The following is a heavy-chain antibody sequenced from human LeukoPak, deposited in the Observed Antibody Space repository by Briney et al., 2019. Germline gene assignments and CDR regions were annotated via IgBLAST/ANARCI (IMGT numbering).Heavy chain of an antibody. J-gene: IGHJ6*03. CDR1: GGSISSGGYY. D-gene: IGHD6-6*01. CDR2: IYYSGST. Sequence: PSETLSLTCTVSGGSISSGGYYWSWIRQHPGKGLEWIGYIYYSGSTYYNPSLKSRVTISVGTSKNQFSLKLSSVTAADTAVYYCARELSSSHYYYMDVWGKGTTVTVSS. CDR3: ARELSSSHYYYMDV. V-gene: IGHV4-31*03.